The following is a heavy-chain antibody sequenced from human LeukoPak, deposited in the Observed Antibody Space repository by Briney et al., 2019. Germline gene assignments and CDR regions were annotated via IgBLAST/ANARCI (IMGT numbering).Heavy chain of an antibody. V-gene: IGHV4-59*01. D-gene: IGHD3-22*01. Sequence: SSETLSLTCTVSGGSISSYYWSWIRQPPGKGLEWIGYIYYSGSTNYNPSLKSRVTISVDTSKNQFSLKLSSVTAADTAVYYCARAVYYYDSGGYYYYYFDYWGQGTLVTVSS. CDR1: GGSISSYY. J-gene: IGHJ4*02. CDR3: ARAVYYYDSGGYYYYYFDY. CDR2: IYYSGST.